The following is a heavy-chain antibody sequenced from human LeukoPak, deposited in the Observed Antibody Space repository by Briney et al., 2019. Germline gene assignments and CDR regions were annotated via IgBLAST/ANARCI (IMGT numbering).Heavy chain of an antibody. CDR3: AKDVEVEYSSSSPIDY. J-gene: IGHJ4*02. D-gene: IGHD6-6*01. CDR2: ISWNSGSI. Sequence: PGRSLRLSCAASGFTFDDYAMHWARQAPGKGLEWVSGISWNSGSIGYADSVKGRFTISRDNAKNSLYLQMNSLRAEDTALYYCAKDVEVEYSSSSPIDYWGQGTLVTVSS. CDR1: GFTFDDYA. V-gene: IGHV3-9*01.